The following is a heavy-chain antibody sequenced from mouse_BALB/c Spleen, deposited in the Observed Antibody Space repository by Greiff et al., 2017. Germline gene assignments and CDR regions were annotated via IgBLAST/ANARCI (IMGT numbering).Heavy chain of an antibody. CDR3: ARSSTGTDFDY. V-gene: IGHV1-82*01. Sequence: QVQLQQSGPELVKPGASVKISCKASGYAFSSSWMNWVKQRPGQGLEWIGRIYPGDGDTNYNGKFKGKATLTADKSSSTAYMQLSSLTSVDSAVYFCARSSTGTDFDYWGQGTTLTVSS. CDR2: IYPGDGDT. CDR1: GYAFSSSW. J-gene: IGHJ2*01. D-gene: IGHD4-1*02.